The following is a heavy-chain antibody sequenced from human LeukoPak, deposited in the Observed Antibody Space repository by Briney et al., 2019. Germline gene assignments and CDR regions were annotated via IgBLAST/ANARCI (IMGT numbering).Heavy chain of an antibody. V-gene: IGHV1-8*01. CDR3: AKGGKRIQLWSSHFDY. CDR2: MNPNSGNT. D-gene: IGHD5-18*01. Sequence: ASVKVSCKASGYTFSSHDINWVRQATGQGLEWMGWMNPNSGNTGYAQKFQGRVTMTRNTSISTAYMELSSLRSEDTAVYYCAKGGKRIQLWSSHFDYWGQGTLVTVSS. J-gene: IGHJ4*02. CDR1: GYTFSSHD.